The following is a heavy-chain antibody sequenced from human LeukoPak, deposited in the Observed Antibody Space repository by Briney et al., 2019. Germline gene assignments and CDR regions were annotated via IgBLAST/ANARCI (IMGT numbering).Heavy chain of an antibody. J-gene: IGHJ4*02. V-gene: IGHV3-23*01. D-gene: IGHD1-26*01. CDR2: ISGSGGST. CDR1: GFTFSSYG. Sequence: GGTLRLSCAASGFTFSSYGMSWVRQAPGKGLEWVSDISGSGGSTYYADSVKGRFTISRDNSKNTLYLQMNSLRAEDTAVYYCAKDRVGAPPDDYWGQGTLVTVSS. CDR3: AKDRVGAPPDDY.